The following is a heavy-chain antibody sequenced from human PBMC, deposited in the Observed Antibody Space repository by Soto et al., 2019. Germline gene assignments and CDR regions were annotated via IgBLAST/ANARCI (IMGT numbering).Heavy chain of an antibody. CDR1: SFTFSNAW. V-gene: IGHV3-15*07. D-gene: IGHD2-8*01. CDR2: IKSKTDGGTT. J-gene: IGHJ6*02. CDR3: TTEGYCTNGVCYATSTYYYYYGMDV. Sequence: WGSLRLSCAASSFTFSNAWVNWVRQAPGKGLEWVGRIKSKTDGGTTDYAAPVKGRFTISRDDSKNTLYLQMNSLKTEDTAVYYCTTEGYCTNGVCYATSTYYYYYGMDVWGQGTTVTVSS.